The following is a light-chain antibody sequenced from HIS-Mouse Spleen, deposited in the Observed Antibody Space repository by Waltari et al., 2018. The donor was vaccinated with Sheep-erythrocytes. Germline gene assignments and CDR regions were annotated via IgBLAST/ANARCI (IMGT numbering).Light chain of an antibody. CDR3: LQDYNYPYT. Sequence: DIVMTQTPLSLPVTPGEPASISCRSSQSLLDSDDGNTYLDWYLQKPGQSPQLLIYTLSYRASGVPDRFSGSGSGTDFTLTISSLQPEDFATYYCLQDYNYPYTFGQGTKLEIK. CDR2: TLS. J-gene: IGKJ2*01. CDR1: QSLLDSDDGNTY. V-gene: IGKV2-40*01.